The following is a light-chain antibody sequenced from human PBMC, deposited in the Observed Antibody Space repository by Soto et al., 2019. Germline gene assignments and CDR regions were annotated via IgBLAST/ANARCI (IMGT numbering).Light chain of an antibody. J-gene: IGKJ5*01. Sequence: EIVLTQSPATLSLSPGERATLSCRASQSISSYLAWYQQKPGQTPRLIIYDAPNRAPGIPARFSGSGSGTDFTLTIRSLEPEDFAVYYCQQRSNWPITFGQGTRLEIK. CDR1: QSISSY. V-gene: IGKV3-11*01. CDR2: DAP. CDR3: QQRSNWPIT.